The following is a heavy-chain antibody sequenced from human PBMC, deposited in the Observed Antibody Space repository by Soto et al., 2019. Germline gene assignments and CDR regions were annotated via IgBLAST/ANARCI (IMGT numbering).Heavy chain of an antibody. CDR1: GGSVSSGSYH. J-gene: IGHJ4*02. CDR2: KPYTGST. D-gene: IGHD7-27*01. V-gene: IGHV4-61*01. CDR3: ARVGWGGDS. Sequence: QVQLQESGPGLVKPSETLSLTCSVSGGSVSSGSYHWSWIRQPPGKGLQWIGFKPYTGSTDYNPPVKSRVVISIDRSKNQFSRKLSSVTAADTAVYFCARVGWGGDSWGQGTLVTVSS.